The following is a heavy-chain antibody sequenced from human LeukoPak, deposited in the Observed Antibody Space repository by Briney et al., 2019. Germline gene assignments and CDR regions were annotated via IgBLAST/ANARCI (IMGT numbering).Heavy chain of an antibody. CDR3: ALRGAYYYGMDV. Sequence: ASVKVSCKASGYTFTSYDINWVRQATGRGLEWMGWMNPNSGNTGYAQKFQGRVAMTRNTSISTAYMELSSLRSEDTAVYYCALRGAYYYGMDVWGQGTTVTVSS. J-gene: IGHJ6*02. CDR1: GYTFTSYD. V-gene: IGHV1-8*01. CDR2: MNPNSGNT. D-gene: IGHD3-10*01.